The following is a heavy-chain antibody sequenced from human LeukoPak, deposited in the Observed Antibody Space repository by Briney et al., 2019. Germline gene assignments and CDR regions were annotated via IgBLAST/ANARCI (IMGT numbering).Heavy chain of an antibody. Sequence: PGGSLRLSCAASGFTFSSYEMNWVRQAPGKGLEWVSYISSSGSTIYYADSVKGRFTISRDNAKNSLYLQMNNLRAEDTAVYYCARDQGRFKDCGGDCYAAFDIWGQGTMVTVSS. D-gene: IGHD2-21*02. V-gene: IGHV3-48*03. CDR3: ARDQGRFKDCGGDCYAAFDI. CDR2: ISSSGSTI. J-gene: IGHJ3*02. CDR1: GFTFSSYE.